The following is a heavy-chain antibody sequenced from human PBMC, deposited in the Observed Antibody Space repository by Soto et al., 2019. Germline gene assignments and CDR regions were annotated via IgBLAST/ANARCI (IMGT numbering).Heavy chain of an antibody. D-gene: IGHD3-22*01. Sequence: XGSLRLSCSASGFTFSSYAMHWVRQAPGKGLEWVAVISYDGSNKYYADSVKGRFTISRDNSKNTLYLQMNSLRAEDTAVYYCARGGDYYYDSSGYYPITGYFDYWGQGTLVTVSS. CDR1: GFTFSSYA. J-gene: IGHJ4*02. V-gene: IGHV3-30-3*01. CDR3: ARGGDYYYDSSGYYPITGYFDY. CDR2: ISYDGSNK.